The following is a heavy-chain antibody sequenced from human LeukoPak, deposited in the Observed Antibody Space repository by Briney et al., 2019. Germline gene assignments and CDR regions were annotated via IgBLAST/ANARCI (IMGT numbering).Heavy chain of an antibody. CDR2: IVVGSGST. CDR3: AADSYSNYQYYGMDV. J-gene: IGHJ6*02. V-gene: IGHV1-58*02. D-gene: IGHD4-11*01. CDR1: GFTFTNSA. Sequence: SVKVPCKASGFTFTNSAMQWVRQARGQRLEWIGWIVVGSGSTNYAQKFQERVTITRDMSTSTAYMELSSLRSEDTAVYYCAADSYSNYQYYGMDVWGQGTTVTVSS.